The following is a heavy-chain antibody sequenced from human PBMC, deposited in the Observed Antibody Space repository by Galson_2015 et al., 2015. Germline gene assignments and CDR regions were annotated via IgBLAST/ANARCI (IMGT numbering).Heavy chain of an antibody. J-gene: IGHJ6*02. D-gene: IGHD2-15*01. V-gene: IGHV3-30*18. CDR1: GFTFSSYG. Sequence: SLRLSCAASGFTFSSYGMHWVRQAPGKGLEWVAVISYDGSNKFYADSVKGRFTISRDNSKNTLYLQMNSLRAEDTAVYYCAKEDTEGRCSGGSCYGVSAGMDVWGRGTTVTVSS. CDR3: AKEDTEGRCSGGSCYGVSAGMDV. CDR2: ISYDGSNK.